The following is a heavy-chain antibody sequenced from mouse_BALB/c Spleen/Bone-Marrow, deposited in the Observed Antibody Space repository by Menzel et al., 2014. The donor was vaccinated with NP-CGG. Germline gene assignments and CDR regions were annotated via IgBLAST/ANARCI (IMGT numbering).Heavy chain of an antibody. Sequence: EVKLVESGPELVKPGASVKMSCKASGYAFTSYVMHWVKQKPGQASEWIGYINPYNDGTKYNEKFKGKATLTSDKSSSTAYMELSSLTSEDSAVYYCARPRQLGLPYYFDYWGQGTTFTVSS. CDR3: ARPRQLGLPYYFDY. CDR2: INPYNDGT. J-gene: IGHJ2*01. CDR1: GYAFTSYV. D-gene: IGHD3-2*01. V-gene: IGHV1-14*01.